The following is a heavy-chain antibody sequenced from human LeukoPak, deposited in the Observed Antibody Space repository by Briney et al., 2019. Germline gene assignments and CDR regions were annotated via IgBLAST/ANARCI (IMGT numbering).Heavy chain of an antibody. J-gene: IGHJ6*04. CDR2: ISSGGSTI. V-gene: IGHV3-48*03. CDR3: AELGITMIGGV. Sequence: GGSLRLSCAASGFTFSSYEMNWVRQAPGKGLEWVSYISSGGSTIYYADSVKGRFTISRDNAKNSLYLQMNSLRAEDTAVYYCAELGITMIGGVRGKGTTVTISS. D-gene: IGHD3-10*02. CDR1: GFTFSSYE.